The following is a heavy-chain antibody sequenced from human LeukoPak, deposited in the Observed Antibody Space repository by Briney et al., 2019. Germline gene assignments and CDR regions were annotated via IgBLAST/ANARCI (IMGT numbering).Heavy chain of an antibody. CDR2: IYYSRST. J-gene: IGHJ5*02. Sequence: SETLSLTCAVYGGSFSGYYWGWIRQPPGKGLEWIGSIYYSRSTYYNPSLKSRVTISVDTSKNQFSLKLSSVTAADMAVYYCARSRSYYYGSGVSWGQGTLVTVSS. V-gene: IGHV4-39*01. CDR1: GGSFSGYY. CDR3: ARSRSYYYGSGVS. D-gene: IGHD3-10*01.